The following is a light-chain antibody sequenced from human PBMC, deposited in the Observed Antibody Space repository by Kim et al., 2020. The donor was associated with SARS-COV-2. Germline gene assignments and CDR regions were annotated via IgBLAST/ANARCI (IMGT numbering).Light chain of an antibody. Sequence: VSQGERATLACRAMRSVTNNLAWYQQKPGQAPRLLIHGASTRAAGVPDRFGGSGSGTEFTLTISSLQSEDFVVYYCQQYNDWPLTFGGGTKVDIK. V-gene: IGKV3-15*01. CDR1: RSVTNN. J-gene: IGKJ4*01. CDR2: GAS. CDR3: QQYNDWPLT.